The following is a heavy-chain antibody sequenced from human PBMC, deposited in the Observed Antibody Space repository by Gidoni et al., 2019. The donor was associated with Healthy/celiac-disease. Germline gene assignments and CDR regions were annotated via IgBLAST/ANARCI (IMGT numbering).Heavy chain of an antibody. CDR2: ISWNSGSI. CDR1: GFTFDYYP. D-gene: IGHD6-19*01. Sequence: EVQLVESGGGLVQPGRSLSLSCAASGFTFDYYPMHWARQARVKGLEWVSGISWNSGSIGYADSVKGRFTISRDNAKNSLYLQMNSLRAEDTALYYCAKDRVTGSGWYVWGQGTLVTVSS. J-gene: IGHJ4*02. V-gene: IGHV3-9*01. CDR3: AKDRVTGSGWYV.